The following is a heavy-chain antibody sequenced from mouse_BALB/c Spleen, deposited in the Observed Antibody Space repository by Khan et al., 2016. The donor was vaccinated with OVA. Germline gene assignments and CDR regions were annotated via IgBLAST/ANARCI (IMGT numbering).Heavy chain of an antibody. CDR3: AREASNWEFTFAY. V-gene: IGHV1S136*01. J-gene: IGHJ3*01. Sequence: VQLKQSGPELVKPGASVKMSCKVSGYTFTNYVIHWVMQKPGQGLEWIGYINPDNDGTRFNENFKGKATLTSDQSSSTASIELSSLISEDSAVYYSAREASNWEFTFAYWGQGTLVTVSA. CDR1: GYTFTNYV. CDR2: INPDNDGT. D-gene: IGHD4-1*01.